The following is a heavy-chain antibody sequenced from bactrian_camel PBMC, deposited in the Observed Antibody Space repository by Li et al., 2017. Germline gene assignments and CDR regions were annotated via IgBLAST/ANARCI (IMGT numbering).Heavy chain of an antibody. CDR2: FDSDGST. CDR3: TKDSTDAGWASTY. J-gene: IGHJ4*01. D-gene: IGHD1*01. CDR1: GYTFSSEC. V-gene: IGHV3S55*01. Sequence: HVQLVESGGGSVQAGGALRLSCNVSGYTFSSECMGWFRQVAGKEREPVAIFDSDGSTRYADSVKGRFTISRDNAKNTLYLHLNSLKTEDTAMYYRTKDSTDAGWASTYWGQGTQVTVS.